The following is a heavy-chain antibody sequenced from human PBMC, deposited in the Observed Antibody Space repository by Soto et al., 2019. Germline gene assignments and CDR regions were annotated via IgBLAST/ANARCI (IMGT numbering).Heavy chain of an antibody. CDR2: ISAYNGNT. CDR1: GYTFSNDG. Sequence: QVQLVQSGAEVRRPGASVTVSCKASGYTFSNDGINWVRQAPGQGLEWMGWISAYNGNTEYAQNFQGRVTMTTDTSTSTAYMELRSLRSDDTAVYSCARGGPTSADYYYGMDVWGLGTTVTVSS. J-gene: IGHJ6*02. V-gene: IGHV1-18*01. CDR3: ARGGPTSADYYYGMDV. D-gene: IGHD3-10*01.